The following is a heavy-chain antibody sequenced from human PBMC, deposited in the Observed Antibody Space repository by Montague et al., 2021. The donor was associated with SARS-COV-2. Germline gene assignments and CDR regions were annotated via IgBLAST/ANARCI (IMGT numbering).Heavy chain of an antibody. CDR2: IDNDGSST. J-gene: IGHJ6*02. CDR1: GFTFRSHW. D-gene: IGHD3-3*01. V-gene: IGHV3-74*01. Sequence: SLRLSCAASGFTFRSHWMHWVRQVPEKGLVWVSRIDNDGSSTNYVDSVKGRFTISRDNAKNTLDLQMNSLRVEDTAVYYCARGVGITIFGDLSLEGHYYYSMDVWGQGTAVTVSS. CDR3: ARGVGITIFGDLSLEGHYYYSMDV.